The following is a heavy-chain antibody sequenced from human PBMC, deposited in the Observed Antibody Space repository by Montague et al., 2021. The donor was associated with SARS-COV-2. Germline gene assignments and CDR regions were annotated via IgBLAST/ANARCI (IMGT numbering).Heavy chain of an antibody. D-gene: IGHD6-13*01. Sequence: SETLSLTCSVSGGSFSSGDSYWGWLRQAPGKGLEWIGDLHYAGSAYYXXXLRSRVTISADTSKNQFSLELNSVTAADTAVYYCVATYNGNWYYFDYWGQGTLVTVSS. J-gene: IGHJ4*02. CDR2: LHYAGSA. V-gene: IGHV4-39*01. CDR1: GGSFSSGDSY. CDR3: VATYNGNWYYFDY.